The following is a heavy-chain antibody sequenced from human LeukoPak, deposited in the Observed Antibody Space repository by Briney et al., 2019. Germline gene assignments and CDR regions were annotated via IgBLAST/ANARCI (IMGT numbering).Heavy chain of an antibody. CDR1: GGTFSSYT. CDR3: ARTGYSSSWYGGYYFDY. J-gene: IGHJ4*02. Sequence: GASVKVSCKASGGTFSSYTISWVRQAPGQGLEWMGRIIPILGIANYAQKFQGRVTITADKSTSTAYMELSSLRSEDTAVYYCARTGYSSSWYGGYYFDYWGQGTLVTVSS. D-gene: IGHD6-13*01. V-gene: IGHV1-69*02. CDR2: IIPILGIA.